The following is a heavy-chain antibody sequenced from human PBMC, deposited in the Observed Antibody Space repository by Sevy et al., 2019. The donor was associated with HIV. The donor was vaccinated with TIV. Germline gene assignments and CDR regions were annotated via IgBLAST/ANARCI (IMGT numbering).Heavy chain of an antibody. CDR1: GFTFSSYA. J-gene: IGHJ4*02. D-gene: IGHD1-20*01. CDR3: AKDGGRITTSHFDY. CDR2: ISGSGGST. V-gene: IGHV3-23*01. Sequence: GGSLRLSCAASGFTFSSYAMSWVRQAPGKGLEWVSAISGSGGSTYYADSVKGRFTISRDNSKNTLYLQMNSLRAEDTAVYHCAKDGGRITTSHFDYWGQGTLVTVSS.